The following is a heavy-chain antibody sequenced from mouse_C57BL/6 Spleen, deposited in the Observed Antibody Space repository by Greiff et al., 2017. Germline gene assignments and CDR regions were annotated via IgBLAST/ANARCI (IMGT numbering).Heavy chain of an antibody. CDR3: ARPPTVVARYFDV. CDR2: ISNGGGST. CDR1: GFTFSDYY. V-gene: IGHV5-12*01. J-gene: IGHJ1*03. D-gene: IGHD1-1*01. Sequence: DVKLVESGGGLVQPGGSLKLSCAASGFTFSDYYMYWVRQTPEKRLEWVAYISNGGGSTYYPDTVKGRFTISRDNAKNTLYLQMSRLKSEDTAMYYCARPPTVVARYFDVWGTGTTVTVSS.